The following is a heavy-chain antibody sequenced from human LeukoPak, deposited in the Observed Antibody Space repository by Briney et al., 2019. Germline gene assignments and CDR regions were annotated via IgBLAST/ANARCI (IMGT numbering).Heavy chain of an antibody. J-gene: IGHJ4*02. D-gene: IGHD1-26*01. CDR1: GFTFDDYA. CDR2: ISWNSGSI. V-gene: IGHV3-9*01. CDR3: AKDMGGSYGALDY. Sequence: GGSLRLSCAASGFTFDDYAMHWVRQAPGKGLEWVSGISWNSGSIGYADSVKGRFTISRDNAKNSLYLQMNSLRAEDTALYYCAKDMGGSYGALDYWGQGTLVTVSS.